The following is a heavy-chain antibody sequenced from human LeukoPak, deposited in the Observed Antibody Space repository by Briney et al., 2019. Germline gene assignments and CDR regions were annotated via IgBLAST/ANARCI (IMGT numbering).Heavy chain of an antibody. CDR1: GFTFSSYS. J-gene: IGHJ4*02. Sequence: PGGSLRLSCAASGFTFSSYSMNWVRQAPEKGLEWVASISSSSGYIYYADSVKGRFTISRDNSKNTLYLQMNSLRVEDTAVYYCAKLDGGFYQPCDFWGQGTLVTVSS. CDR3: AKLDGGFYQPCDF. D-gene: IGHD3-3*01. CDR2: ISSSSGYI. V-gene: IGHV3-21*04.